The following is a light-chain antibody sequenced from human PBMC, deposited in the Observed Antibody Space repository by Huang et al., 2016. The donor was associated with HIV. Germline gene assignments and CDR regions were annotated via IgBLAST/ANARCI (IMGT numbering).Light chain of an antibody. V-gene: IGKV1-39*01. CDR2: GAS. CDR3: QQSYNIPRT. J-gene: IGKJ2*01. Sequence: DIQMTQAPPSLSAAVGDRFIITCRASQIINKYLNWYQQMPGRAPKLLISGASSLQGGVSSRFSGSGSGTDFTRTIRDLQPEDTATYHCQQSYNIPRTFGQETLLEI. CDR1: QIINKY.